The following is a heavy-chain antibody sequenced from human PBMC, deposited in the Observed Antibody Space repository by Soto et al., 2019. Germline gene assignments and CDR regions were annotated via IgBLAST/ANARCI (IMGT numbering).Heavy chain of an antibody. CDR3: AKSFNWNDKEFDY. CDR1: GFTFITYG. CDR2: ISYDGSNK. V-gene: IGHV3-30*18. Sequence: AGGSLRLSCAAAGFTFITYGMHWVRQAPGKGLEWVAVISYDGSNKYYADSVKGRFTISRDNSKNTVYLQMNSLRAEDTAMYYCAKSFNWNDKEFDYWGQGTLVTVSS. D-gene: IGHD1-20*01. J-gene: IGHJ4*02.